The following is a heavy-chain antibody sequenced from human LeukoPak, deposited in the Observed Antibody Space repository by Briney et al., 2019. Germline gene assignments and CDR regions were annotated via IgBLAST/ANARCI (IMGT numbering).Heavy chain of an antibody. CDR1: GGSFSGYY. J-gene: IGHJ3*02. V-gene: IGHV4-59*01. D-gene: IGHD7-27*01. CDR3: ARDPSHPTGAAFDI. Sequence: SETLSLTCAVYGGSFSGYYWSWIRQPPGKGLEWIGYIYYSGNTNYNPSLKSRVTILVDTSKNQVSLKLSSVTAADTAVYYCARDPSHPTGAAFDIWGQGTMVTVSS. CDR2: IYYSGNT.